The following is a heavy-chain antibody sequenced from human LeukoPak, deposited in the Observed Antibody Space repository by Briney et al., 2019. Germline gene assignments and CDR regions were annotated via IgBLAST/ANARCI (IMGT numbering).Heavy chain of an antibody. J-gene: IGHJ3*02. Sequence: GESLKISCXGSGYSFATYWIAWVRQMPGEGLEWLGIIHPGDSNTRYSPSFQGQVTISADKSISTAYLQWSSLKASDTAMYYCARLVITFGGVIPQVFDIWGQGTMVTVSS. CDR2: IHPGDSNT. V-gene: IGHV5-51*01. CDR1: GYSFATYW. CDR3: ARLVITFGGVIPQVFDI. D-gene: IGHD3-16*02.